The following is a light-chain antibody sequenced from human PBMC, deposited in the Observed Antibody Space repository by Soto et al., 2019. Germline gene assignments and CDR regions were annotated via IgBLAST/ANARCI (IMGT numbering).Light chain of an antibody. CDR1: QSVSSN. J-gene: IGKJ1*01. V-gene: IGKV3-15*01. CDR3: QHYNNWPPWT. CDR2: GAS. Sequence: EIVMTQSPATLSVSPGERATLSCRASQSVSSNLAWYQQKPGQAPRLLIYGASTRATGIPARFSGSGSGTEFTLTISSLQSEDFAVYYCQHYNNWPPWTFGQGTKVAI.